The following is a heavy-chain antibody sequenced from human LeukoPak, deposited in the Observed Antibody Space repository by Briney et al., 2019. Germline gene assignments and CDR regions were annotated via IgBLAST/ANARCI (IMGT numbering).Heavy chain of an antibody. J-gene: IGHJ4*02. CDR3: ASSETPVPAALFDY. V-gene: IGHV4-59*08. CDR1: GGSISSYY. CDR2: IYYSGST. D-gene: IGHD2-2*01. Sequence: SETLSLTCTVSGGSISSYYWSWIRQPPGKGLEWIGYIYYSGSTNYNPSLKSRVTISVDTSKNHFSLKLSSVTAADTAVYYCASSETPVPAALFDYWGQGTLVTVSS.